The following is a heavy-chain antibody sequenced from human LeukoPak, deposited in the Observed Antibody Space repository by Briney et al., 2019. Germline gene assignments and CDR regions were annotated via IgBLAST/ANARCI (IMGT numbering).Heavy chain of an antibody. CDR2: INPDGSTT. CDR1: GFTFSSKW. CDR3: AFDSSSRRAFDY. V-gene: IGHV3-74*01. D-gene: IGHD3-22*01. J-gene: IGHJ4*02. Sequence: GGSLRLSCAASGFTFSSKWMHWVRQAPGKGLVWVSHINPDGSTTNYADSVKGRFSISRDNAKNALYLQMNSLRAEDTAVYYYAFDSSSRRAFDYWGQGTLLTVSS.